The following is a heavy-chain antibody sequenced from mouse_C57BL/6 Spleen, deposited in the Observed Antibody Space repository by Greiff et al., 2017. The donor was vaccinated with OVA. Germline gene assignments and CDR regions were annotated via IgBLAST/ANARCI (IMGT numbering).Heavy chain of an antibody. J-gene: IGHJ3*01. CDR3: TRDQLAWFAY. V-gene: IGHV1-15*01. D-gene: IGHD4-1*02. CDR2: IDPETGGT. Sequence: QVQLQQSGAELVRPGASVTLSCKASGYTFTDYEMHWVKQTPVHGLEWIGAIDPETGGTAYNQKFKGKAILTADKSSSTAYMELRSLTSEDSAVYYCTRDQLAWFAYWGQGTLVTVSA. CDR1: GYTFTDYE.